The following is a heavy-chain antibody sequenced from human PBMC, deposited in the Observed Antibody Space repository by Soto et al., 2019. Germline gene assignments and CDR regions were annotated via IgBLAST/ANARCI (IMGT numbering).Heavy chain of an antibody. J-gene: IGHJ6*03. CDR3: ARGDCVGGTCYSLAGSFYYYMDV. CDR1: GFTFSNYW. CDR2: INSDGSVS. V-gene: IGHV3-74*02. D-gene: IGHD2-15*01. Sequence: EVQLVESGGGLVQPGGSLRLSCAASGFTFSNYWMYWVRQAPGKGLEWVSRINSDGSVSSHADSVRGRLTISRDNVKNTLYLHMGSLRAEDTAVYFCARGDCVGGTCYSLAGSFYYYMDVWGKGTTVTVFS.